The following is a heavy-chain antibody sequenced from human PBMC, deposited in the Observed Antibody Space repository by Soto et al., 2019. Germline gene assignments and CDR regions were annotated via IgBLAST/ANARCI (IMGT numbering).Heavy chain of an antibody. CDR1: GGSISSYY. J-gene: IGHJ5*02. V-gene: IGHV4-59*01. CDR3: ARDYYDSSGLNWFDP. CDR2: IYYSGST. Sequence: TSETLSLTCTVSGGSISSYYWSWIRQPPGKGLEWIGYIYYSGSTNYNPSLKSRVTISVDTSKNQFSLKLSSVTAADTAVYYCARDYYDSSGLNWFDPWGQGTLVTVSS. D-gene: IGHD3-22*01.